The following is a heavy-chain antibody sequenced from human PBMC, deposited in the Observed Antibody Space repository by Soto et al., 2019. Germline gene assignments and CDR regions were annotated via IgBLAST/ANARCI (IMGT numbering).Heavy chain of an antibody. J-gene: IGHJ6*02. CDR3: ARGDLGVVGSSWDYYGLDV. CDR2: IYYTGNT. CDR1: GVSISSYY. Sequence: SETLSLTCTVSGVSISSYYWSWIRQPPGKGLEWIGYIYYTGNTNYNPSLKSRVTMSVDTSTKQFSLKLSSVTAADTAVYYCARGDLGVVGSSWDYYGLDVWGQGTTVTVSS. D-gene: IGHD6-13*01. V-gene: IGHV4-59*01.